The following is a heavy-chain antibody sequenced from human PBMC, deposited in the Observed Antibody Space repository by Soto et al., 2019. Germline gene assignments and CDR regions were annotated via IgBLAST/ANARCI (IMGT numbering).Heavy chain of an antibody. D-gene: IGHD1-26*01. CDR3: ARGGSGSFIDAFDI. Sequence: EVQLVESGGGLVKHGGSLRLSCAASGFTFSSYSMNWVRQAPGKGLEWVSSISSSSSYIYYADSVKGRFTISRDNAKNSLYLQMNSLRAEDTAVYYCARGGSGSFIDAFDIWGQGTMVTVSS. CDR1: GFTFSSYS. CDR2: ISSSSSYI. J-gene: IGHJ3*02. V-gene: IGHV3-21*01.